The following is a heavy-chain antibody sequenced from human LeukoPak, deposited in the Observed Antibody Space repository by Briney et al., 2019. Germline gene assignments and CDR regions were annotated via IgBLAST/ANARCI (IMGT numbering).Heavy chain of an antibody. CDR3: ARDLNFWSGYYTGNWFDP. CDR2: IYTSGST. J-gene: IGHJ5*02. V-gene: IGHV4-4*07. Sequence: PSETLSLTCAVYGGSFSGYYWSWIRQPAGKGLEWIGRIYTSGSTNYNPSLKSRVTMSVDTSKNQFSLKLSSVTAADTAVYYCARDLNFWSGYYTGNWFDPWGQGTLVTVSS. CDR1: GGSFSGYY. D-gene: IGHD3-3*01.